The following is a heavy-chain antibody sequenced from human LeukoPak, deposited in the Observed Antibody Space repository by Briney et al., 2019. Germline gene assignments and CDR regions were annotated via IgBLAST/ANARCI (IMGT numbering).Heavy chain of an antibody. CDR1: GGSISSYY. CDR2: IFYSGST. J-gene: IGHJ4*02. Sequence: SGTLSLTCTVSGGSISSYYWSWIRQPPGKGLEWIGYIFYSGSTNYNPSLKSRVTISINTSRNQFSLKLSSVTAADTAMYYCARGLYCSGGSCVLRDWGQGTLVTVSS. V-gene: IGHV4-59*01. D-gene: IGHD2-15*01. CDR3: ARGLYCSGGSCVLRD.